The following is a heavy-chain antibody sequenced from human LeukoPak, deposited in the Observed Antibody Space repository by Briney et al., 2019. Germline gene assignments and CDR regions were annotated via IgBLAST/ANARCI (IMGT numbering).Heavy chain of an antibody. D-gene: IGHD4-11*01. CDR3: ARAGALVAAVNNWFDP. CDR2: ISSSSSTI. V-gene: IGHV3-48*01. J-gene: IGHJ5*02. CDR1: GFTFSSYA. Sequence: GGSLRLSCAASGFTFSSYAMNWVRQAPGKGLEWVSYISSSSSTIYYADSVKGRFTISRDNAKNSLYLQMNSLRAEDTAVYYCARAGALVAAVNNWFDPWGQGTLVTVSS.